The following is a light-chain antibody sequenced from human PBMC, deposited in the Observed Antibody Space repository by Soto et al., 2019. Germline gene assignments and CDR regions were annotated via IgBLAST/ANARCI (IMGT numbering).Light chain of an antibody. CDR2: GAS. CDR3: QQYNNWPRPIT. Sequence: EIVMTQAPATLSVSPGERATLSCRASQSVSSNLACYQHKPGQASRLLIYGASTRATGIPARFSCSGSGTEFTLTISGLQSEDFAVYYCQQYNNWPRPITFGQGTRLEIK. V-gene: IGKV3-15*01. J-gene: IGKJ5*01. CDR1: QSVSSN.